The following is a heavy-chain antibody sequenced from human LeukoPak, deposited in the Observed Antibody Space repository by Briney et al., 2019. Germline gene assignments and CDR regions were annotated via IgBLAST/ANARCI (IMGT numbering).Heavy chain of an antibody. CDR2: INHSGST. Sequence: PSETLSLTCAVYGGSFSGYYWSWIRQPPGKGLEWIGEINHSGSTNYNPSLKSRVTISVDTSKNQFSLKLSSVTAADTAMYYCAVRPDYWGQGTLVTVSS. V-gene: IGHV4-34*01. D-gene: IGHD6-6*01. CDR1: GGSFSGYY. CDR3: AVRPDY. J-gene: IGHJ4*02.